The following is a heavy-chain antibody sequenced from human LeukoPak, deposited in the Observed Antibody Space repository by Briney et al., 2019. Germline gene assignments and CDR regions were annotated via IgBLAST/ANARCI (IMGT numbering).Heavy chain of an antibody. Sequence: GGSLRLSCAASGFTVSSKYMTWVRQAPGKGLEWVSIIYSAGTTYYADSVKGRFTISRDNSKNTLYLQMDSLRVEDTAVYYCARGGSNWYNAYFDYWGQGTLVTVSP. V-gene: IGHV3-53*01. J-gene: IGHJ4*02. CDR2: IYSAGTT. CDR3: ARGGSNWYNAYFDY. CDR1: GFTVSSKY. D-gene: IGHD1/OR15-1a*01.